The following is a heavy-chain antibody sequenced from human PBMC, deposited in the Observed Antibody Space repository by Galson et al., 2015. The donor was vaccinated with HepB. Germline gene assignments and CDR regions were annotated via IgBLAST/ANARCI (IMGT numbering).Heavy chain of an antibody. J-gene: IGHJ6*02. CDR2: IRSKAYGGTT. V-gene: IGHV3-49*04. D-gene: IGHD6-13*01. CDR3: TREGSPLESPSSSWYSYYYYYGMDV. Sequence: SLRLSCAASGFTFGDYAMSWVRQAPGKGLEWVGFIRSKAYGGTTEYAASVKGRFTISRDDSKSIAYLQMNSLKTEDTAVYYCTREGSPLESPSSSWYSYYYYYGMDVWGQGTTVTVSS. CDR1: GFTFGDYA.